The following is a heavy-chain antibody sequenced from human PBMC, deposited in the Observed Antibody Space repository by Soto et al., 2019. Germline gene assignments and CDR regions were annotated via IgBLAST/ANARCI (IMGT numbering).Heavy chain of an antibody. CDR2: ISGRGESV. CDR3: AKSGYNWNCEWFDP. J-gene: IGHJ5*02. CDR1: GFTFGDYA. D-gene: IGHD1-7*01. Sequence: PGGSLRLSCEVSGFTFGDYAMSWVRQPPGKGLEWVSSISGRGESVHYAESVKGRFTVSRDNSKTTLYLEMNSLRAEDTARYHCAKSGYNWNCEWFDPWGPGALVTVSS. V-gene: IGHV3-23*01.